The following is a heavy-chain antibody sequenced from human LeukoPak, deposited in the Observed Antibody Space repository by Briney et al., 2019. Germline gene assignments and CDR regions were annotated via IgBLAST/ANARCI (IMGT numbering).Heavy chain of an antibody. J-gene: IGHJ4*02. Sequence: GGSLRLSCAASGFTFSSYAMSWVRQAPGKGLEWVSAISGSGGSTYYADSVKGRFTISRDNSKNTLYLQMNSLRAEDTAVYYCAKAYYDSSGYFFGPYYFDYWGQGTLVTVS. CDR1: GFTFSSYA. D-gene: IGHD3-22*01. CDR2: ISGSGGST. CDR3: AKAYYDSSGYFFGPYYFDY. V-gene: IGHV3-23*01.